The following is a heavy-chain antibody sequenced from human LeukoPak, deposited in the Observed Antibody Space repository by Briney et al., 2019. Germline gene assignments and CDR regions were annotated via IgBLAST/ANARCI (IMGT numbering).Heavy chain of an antibody. Sequence: SETLSLTCSVSGYSIGSSYYWDWIRQPPGKGLEWIGSIYYSGSTYYNPSLKSRVTISVDTSKNQFSLKLSSVTAADTAVYYCARGSIAARPGGYFDYWGQGTLVTVSS. CDR2: IYYSGST. CDR1: GYSIGSSYY. CDR3: ARGSIAARPGGYFDY. J-gene: IGHJ4*02. D-gene: IGHD6-6*01. V-gene: IGHV4-38-2*02.